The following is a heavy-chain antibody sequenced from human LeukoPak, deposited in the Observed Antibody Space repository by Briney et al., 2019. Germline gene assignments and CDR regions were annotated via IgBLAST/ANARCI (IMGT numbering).Heavy chain of an antibody. CDR1: GLTFSSSW. V-gene: IGHV3-7*01. Sequence: GGSLRLSCAVSGLTFSSSWMDWVRQAPGKGLEWVASINPDGNKKYSADSVKGRFTISRDNAENSLYLQMNSLKVEDTAFYYCARDLAYSRLDYWGQGMLVTVSS. J-gene: IGHJ4*02. CDR2: INPDGNKK. D-gene: IGHD5-18*01. CDR3: ARDLAYSRLDY.